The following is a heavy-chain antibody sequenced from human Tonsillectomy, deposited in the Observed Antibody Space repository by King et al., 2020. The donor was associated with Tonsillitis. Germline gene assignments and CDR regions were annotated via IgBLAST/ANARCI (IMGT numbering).Heavy chain of an antibody. CDR1: GFTFSNYA. CDR2: ISGSGGST. Sequence: VQLVESGGGLVQPGGSLRLSCAASGFTFSNYAMSWVRQAPGKGLEWVSGISGSGGSTYYADSVKGRFTISRDNSKTTLYLQMNSLRAEDTAVYYCAKDKYYYDSNGDAAFDIWGQGTMVTVSS. CDR3: AKDKYYYDSNGDAAFDI. V-gene: IGHV3-23*04. J-gene: IGHJ3*02. D-gene: IGHD3-22*01.